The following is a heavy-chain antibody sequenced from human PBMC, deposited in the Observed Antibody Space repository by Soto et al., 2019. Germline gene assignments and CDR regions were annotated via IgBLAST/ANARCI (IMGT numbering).Heavy chain of an antibody. CDR2: ISYDGSNK. CDR1: GFTFSSYG. Sequence: QVQLVESGGGVVQPGRSVRLSCAASGFTFSSYGMHWVRQAPGKGLEWVAVISYDGSNKYYADSVKGRFTISRDNSKNTLYLQMNSLRAEDTAVYYCAKEGASYYYYGMDVWGQGTTVTVSS. V-gene: IGHV3-30*18. CDR3: AKEGASYYYYGMDV. J-gene: IGHJ6*02.